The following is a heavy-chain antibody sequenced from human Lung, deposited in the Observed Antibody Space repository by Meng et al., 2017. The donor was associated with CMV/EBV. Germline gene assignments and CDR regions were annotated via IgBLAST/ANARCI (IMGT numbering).Heavy chain of an antibody. V-gene: IGHV4-4*02. CDR3: ARIERRRILKYCGSDCSTTDY. CDR1: GGSISSSNL. CDR2: IYHSGST. Sequence: SETLSLXCAVSGGSISSSNLWTWVRQVPGKGLEWIGEIYHSGSTNYNPSLKSRVTISVDKFENQFSLKLGSVTAADTAVYYCARIERRRILKYCGSDCSTTDYWGQGTLVTVSS. J-gene: IGHJ4*02. D-gene: IGHD2-21*02.